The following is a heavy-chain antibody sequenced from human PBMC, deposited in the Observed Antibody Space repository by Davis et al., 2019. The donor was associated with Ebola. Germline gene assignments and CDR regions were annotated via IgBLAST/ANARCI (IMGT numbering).Heavy chain of an antibody. CDR1: GFTFSSYN. CDR3: ARDNGLYRYPSTHFDY. V-gene: IGHV3-21*01. D-gene: IGHD2-8*01. CDR2: ISGSSYYI. Sequence: GESLKISCAASGFTFSSYNMNWVRQAPGKGLEWVSSISGSSYYIYYAVSVMGRFTISRDNAKNSLYLQMNSLRAEDTAVYYCARDNGLYRYPSTHFDYWGQGTLVTVSS. J-gene: IGHJ4*02.